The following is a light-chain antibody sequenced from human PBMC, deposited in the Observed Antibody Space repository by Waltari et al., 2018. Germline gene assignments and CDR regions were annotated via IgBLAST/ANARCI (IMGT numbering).Light chain of an antibody. Sequence: QSVLTQPPSASGTPGQRVTISCSGGASNIGSNAVHWYQHLPGAAPKLVILNNSQRPSGISDRFSGSTSGASASLASSGLQSDDEADYYCASWDGSLAAYVFGGGTKVTV. CDR2: NNS. CDR1: ASNIGSNA. J-gene: IGLJ1*01. CDR3: ASWDGSLAAYV. V-gene: IGLV1-44*01.